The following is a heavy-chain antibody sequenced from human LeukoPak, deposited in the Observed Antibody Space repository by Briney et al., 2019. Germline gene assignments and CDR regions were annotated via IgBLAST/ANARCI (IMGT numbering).Heavy chain of an antibody. J-gene: IGHJ5*02. V-gene: IGHV1-18*01. Sequence: ASVKVSCKASGYTFTIYGISWVRQAPGQGLEWMGWISVYNGNTNYAQKFQGRVTMTTDTSTSTAYMELRSLRSDDTAVYYCAREPGGGFRYNWFDPWGQGTLVTVSS. D-gene: IGHD2-2*01. CDR2: ISVYNGNT. CDR1: GYTFTIYG. CDR3: AREPGGGFRYNWFDP.